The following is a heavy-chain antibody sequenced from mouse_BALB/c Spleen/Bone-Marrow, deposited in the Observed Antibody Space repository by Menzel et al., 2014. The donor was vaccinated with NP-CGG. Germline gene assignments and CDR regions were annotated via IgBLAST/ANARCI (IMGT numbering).Heavy chain of an antibody. V-gene: IGHV14-3*02. J-gene: IGHJ3*01. CDR3: AGDGAY. D-gene: IGHD3-3*01. CDR2: IDPANGNT. Sequence: EVQGVESGAELVKPGVSVKLSCTASGFNIKDTYMHWVKQRPEQGLEWIGRIDPANGNTKYDPKFQGKATITADTSSNTAYLQLSSLTSEDTAVYYCAGDGAYWGQGTLVTVSA. CDR1: GFNIKDTY.